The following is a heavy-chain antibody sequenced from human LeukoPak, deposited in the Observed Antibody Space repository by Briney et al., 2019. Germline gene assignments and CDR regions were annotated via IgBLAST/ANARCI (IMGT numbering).Heavy chain of an antibody. CDR3: AKVPRDYDILTGYSLFDY. D-gene: IGHD3-9*01. CDR1: GFTFSSYG. Sequence: GGSLRLSCAASGFTFSSYGMSWVRQAPGKGLEWVSAISGSGGSTYYADSVKGRFTISRDNSKNTLYLQMNSLRAEDTAAYYCAKVPRDYDILTGYSLFDYWGQGTLVTVSS. V-gene: IGHV3-23*01. J-gene: IGHJ4*02. CDR2: ISGSGGST.